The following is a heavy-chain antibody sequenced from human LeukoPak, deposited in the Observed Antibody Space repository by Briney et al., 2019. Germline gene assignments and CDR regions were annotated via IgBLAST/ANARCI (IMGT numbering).Heavy chain of an antibody. CDR1: GYTFTSYA. CDR2: INTNTGNP. D-gene: IGHD6-19*01. J-gene: IGHJ3*02. V-gene: IGHV7-4-1*02. Sequence: GVSVKVSCKASGYTFTSYAMNWVRQAPGQGLEWMGWINTNTGNPTYAQGFTERFVFSLDTSVSTAYLQISSLKAEDTAVYYCARYGYSSGFDAFDIWGQGTMVTVSS. CDR3: ARYGYSSGFDAFDI.